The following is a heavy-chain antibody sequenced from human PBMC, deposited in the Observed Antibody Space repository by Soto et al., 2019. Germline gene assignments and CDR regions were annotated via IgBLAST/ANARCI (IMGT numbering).Heavy chain of an antibody. CDR1: GGSVRSSTYY. D-gene: IGHD6-13*01. J-gene: IGHJ4*02. CDR2: IYYSGRT. V-gene: IGHV4-39*01. CDR3: TRHEGGAAGDRPHDY. Sequence: PSETLSLTCTVSGGSVRSSTYYWGWIRQAPGKGLEWIASIYYSGRTHNNPALKSRVTMSVDTYTNQFSLKMNAVTAADTAVYYCTRHEGGAAGDRPHDYWGQGTLVTVFS.